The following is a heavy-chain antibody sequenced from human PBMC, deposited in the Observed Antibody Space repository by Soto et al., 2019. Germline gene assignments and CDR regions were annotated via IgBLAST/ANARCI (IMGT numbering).Heavy chain of an antibody. D-gene: IGHD6-13*01. CDR1: VVSVSTYY. CDR3: AREGGAGRYLDY. CDR2: ISIAGFT. Sequence: SESLSLTCSVSVVSVSTYYWSLIRQSAGKGLEWIGRISIAGFTNYSPSLASRVTMSLDTSENQLSVKLRSVTAADTAVYYCAREGGAGRYLDYWGQGTLVTVS. J-gene: IGHJ4*02. V-gene: IGHV4-4*07.